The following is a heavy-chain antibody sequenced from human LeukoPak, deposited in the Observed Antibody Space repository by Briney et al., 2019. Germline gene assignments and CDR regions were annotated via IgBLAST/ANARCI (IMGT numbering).Heavy chain of an antibody. J-gene: IGHJ4*02. Sequence: GGSLRLSCAASGFTLGDHYMDWVRQAPGKGLEWVAVISYDGSNKYYADSVKGRFTISRDNSKNTLYLQMNSLRAEDTAVYYCAKDSEWFGELSSPLGYWGQGTLVTVSS. CDR2: ISYDGSNK. CDR1: GFTLGDHY. D-gene: IGHD3-10*01. V-gene: IGHV3-30*18. CDR3: AKDSEWFGELSSPLGY.